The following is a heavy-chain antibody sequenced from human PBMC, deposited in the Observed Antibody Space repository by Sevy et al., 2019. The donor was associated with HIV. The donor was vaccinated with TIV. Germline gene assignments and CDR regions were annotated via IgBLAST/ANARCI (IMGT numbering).Heavy chain of an antibody. CDR1: GFTFDDYT. V-gene: IGHV3-43*01. Sequence: GGSLRLSCAASGFTFDDYTMHWVRQAPGKGLEWVSLISWDGGSTYYADSVKGRFTISGDNSKNSLYLQMNSLRTEDTALYYCASSGWSLYYFDYWGQGTLVTVSS. CDR2: ISWDGGST. D-gene: IGHD6-19*01. CDR3: ASSGWSLYYFDY. J-gene: IGHJ4*02.